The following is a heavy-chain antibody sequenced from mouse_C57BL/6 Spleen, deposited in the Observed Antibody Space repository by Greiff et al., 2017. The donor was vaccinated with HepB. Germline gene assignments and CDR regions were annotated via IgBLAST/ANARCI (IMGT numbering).Heavy chain of an antibody. V-gene: IGHV5-17*01. CDR2: ISSGSSTI. D-gene: IGHD2-4*01. Sequence: EVMLVESGGGLVKPGGSLKLSCAASGFTFSDYGMHWVRQAPEKGLEWVAYISSGSSTIYYADTVKGRFTISRDNAKNTLFLQMTSLRSEDTAMYYCARVDYGAYWGQGTLVTVSA. CDR1: GFTFSDYG. CDR3: ARVDYGAY. J-gene: IGHJ3*01.